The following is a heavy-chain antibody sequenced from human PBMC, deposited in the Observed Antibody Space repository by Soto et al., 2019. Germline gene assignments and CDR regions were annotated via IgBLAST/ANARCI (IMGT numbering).Heavy chain of an antibody. D-gene: IGHD5-12*01. J-gene: IGHJ6*02. CDR1: GFSLSTSGMC. Sequence: SGPTLVNPTQTLTLTCTFSGFSLSTSGMCVSWIRQPPGKALEWLVLIDWDDDKYYSTSLKTRLTISKATSKNQVVLTMINMDPVDIATYYCARIRRDGYKGYYGMDVWGQGTTVTVSS. CDR3: ARIRRDGYKGYYGMDV. V-gene: IGHV2-70*01. CDR2: IDWDDDK.